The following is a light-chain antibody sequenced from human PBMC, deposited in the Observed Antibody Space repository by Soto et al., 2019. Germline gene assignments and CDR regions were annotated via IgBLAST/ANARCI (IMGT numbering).Light chain of an antibody. CDR3: QQRSNWLLT. Sequence: EIVLTQSPDTLSLSPGERATLSCRASQSVSSYLAWYQQKPGQAPRLLIYDASNRATGIPARFSGSGSGTDFTLTISSLEPEDFAVYYCQQRSNWLLTFGGGTKVEIK. CDR2: DAS. CDR1: QSVSSY. J-gene: IGKJ4*01. V-gene: IGKV3-11*01.